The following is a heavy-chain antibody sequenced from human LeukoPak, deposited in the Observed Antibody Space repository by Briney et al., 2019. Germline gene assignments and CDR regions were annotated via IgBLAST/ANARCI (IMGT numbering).Heavy chain of an antibody. CDR1: GFSLDDYA. J-gene: IGHJ3*01. CDR3: IKDMGFDLLKDAFDV. D-gene: IGHD3-9*01. CDR2: ISWDSGNK. Sequence: PGGSLRLSCIGSGFSLDDYAMHWVRQAPGKGLEWVSSISWDSGNKAYGDSVKGRFTISRDNAKNSLFLQMNSLRPEDTAFYYCIKDMGFDLLKDAFDVWGQGTLVTVSS. V-gene: IGHV3-9*01.